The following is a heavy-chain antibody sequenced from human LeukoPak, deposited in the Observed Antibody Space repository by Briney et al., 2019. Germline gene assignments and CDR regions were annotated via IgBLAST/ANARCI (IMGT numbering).Heavy chain of an antibody. V-gene: IGHV1-69*13. D-gene: IGHD3-22*01. CDR3: ARVYYDSSGYLDY. CDR2: IIPIFGTA. CDR1: GGTFISYA. Sequence: SVKVSCKASGGTFISYAISWVRQAPGQGLEWMGGIIPIFGTANYAQKFQGRVTITADESTSTAYMELSSLRSEDTAVYYCARVYYDSSGYLDYWGQGTLVTVSS. J-gene: IGHJ4*02.